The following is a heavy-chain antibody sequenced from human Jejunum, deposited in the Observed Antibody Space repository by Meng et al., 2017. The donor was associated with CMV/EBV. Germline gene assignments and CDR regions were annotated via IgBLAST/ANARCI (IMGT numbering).Heavy chain of an antibody. CDR1: CYTFTAFG. CDR2: ISTTTGST. D-gene: IGHD4-11*01. Sequence: CKASCYTFTAFGISWVRQAPGQGLEWMGWISTTTGSTNYAQKIQGRVTMTTDTSTSTAYMELRNLKSDDTAVYYCARDPFDYRFDPWGQGTLVTVSS. CDR3: ARDPFDYRFDP. J-gene: IGHJ5*02. V-gene: IGHV1-18*01.